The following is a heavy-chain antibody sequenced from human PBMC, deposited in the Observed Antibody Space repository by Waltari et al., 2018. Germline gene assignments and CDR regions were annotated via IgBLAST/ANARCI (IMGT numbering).Heavy chain of an antibody. CDR3: ARPWAYSGSYYGPFDY. CDR1: GGSISSSSYY. V-gene: IGHV4-39*01. Sequence: QLQLQELGPGLVKPSETLSLTCTVSGGSISSSSYYWGWIRQPPGKGLEWIGSIYYSGSTYDNPSLKSRVTISVDTSKNQFSLKLSAVTAADTAVYYCARPWAYSGSYYGPFDYWGQGTLVTVSS. CDR2: IYYSGST. J-gene: IGHJ4*02. D-gene: IGHD1-26*01.